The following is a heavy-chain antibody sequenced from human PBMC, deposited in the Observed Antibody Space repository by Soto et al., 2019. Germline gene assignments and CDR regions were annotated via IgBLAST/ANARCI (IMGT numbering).Heavy chain of an antibody. CDR2: ISGSGGST. J-gene: IGHJ4*02. D-gene: IGHD3-3*01. CDR1: GFTFSSYA. Sequence: GSLRLSCAASGFTFSSYAMSWVRQAPGKGLEWVSAISGSGGSTYYADSVKGRFTISRDNSKNTLYLQMNSLRAEDTAVYYCAKAGPLQFLEWLLEEFDYWGQGTLVIVSS. V-gene: IGHV3-23*01. CDR3: AKAGPLQFLEWLLEEFDY.